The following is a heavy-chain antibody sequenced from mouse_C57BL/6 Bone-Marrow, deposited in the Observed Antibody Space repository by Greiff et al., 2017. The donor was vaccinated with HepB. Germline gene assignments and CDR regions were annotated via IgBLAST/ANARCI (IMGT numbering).Heavy chain of an antibody. Sequence: EVHLVESGGGLVQPGGSLKLSCAASGFTFSDYYMYWVRQTPEKRLEWVAYISNGGGSTYYPDTVKGRFTISRDNAKNTLYLQMSRLKSEDTAMYYCARQDGYYGRAWFAYWGQGTLVTVSA. CDR2: ISNGGGST. CDR3: ARQDGYYGRAWFAY. J-gene: IGHJ3*01. D-gene: IGHD2-3*01. CDR1: GFTFSDYY. V-gene: IGHV5-12*01.